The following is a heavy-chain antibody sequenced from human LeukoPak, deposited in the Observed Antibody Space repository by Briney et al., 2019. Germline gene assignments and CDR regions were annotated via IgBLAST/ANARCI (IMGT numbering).Heavy chain of an antibody. CDR2: IIPILGIA. J-gene: IGHJ4*02. CDR3: ARGGVGPNRFDY. D-gene: IGHD3-16*01. CDR1: GGTFSSYT. V-gene: IGHV1-69*02. Sequence: SVKVSCKASGGTFSSYTISWVRQAPGRGLEWMGRIIPILGIANYAQKFQGRVTITADKSTSTAYMELSSLRSEDTAVYYCARGGVGPNRFDYWGQGTLVTVSS.